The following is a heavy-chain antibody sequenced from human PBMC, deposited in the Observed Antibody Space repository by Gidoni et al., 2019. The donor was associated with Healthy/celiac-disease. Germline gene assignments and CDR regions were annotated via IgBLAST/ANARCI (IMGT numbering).Heavy chain of an antibody. J-gene: IGHJ4*02. D-gene: IGHD6-13*01. V-gene: IGHV4-39*01. CDR3: ARRGEMSAAGTDILFDY. CDR2: IYYSGST. Sequence: QLQLQESGPGLVNPSDTLSLTCTVSGGSSSSSSYYWGWIRQPPGKGLEWLGSIYYSGSTYYNPSLKSRVTISVDTSKNQFSLKLSSVPAADTAVYYCARRGEMSAAGTDILFDYWGQGTLVTVSS. CDR1: GGSSSSSSYY.